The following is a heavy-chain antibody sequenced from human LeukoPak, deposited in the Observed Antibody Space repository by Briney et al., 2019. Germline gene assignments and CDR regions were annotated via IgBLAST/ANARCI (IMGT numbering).Heavy chain of an antibody. D-gene: IGHD6-13*01. J-gene: IGHJ5*02. Sequence: SETLSLTCAVYGGSFSGYYWSWIRQPPGKGLEWIGEINHSGSTNYNPSLKSRVTISVDTSKNQFSLKLSSVTAADTAVYYCARENWAAGIKFDLWGQGTLVTVSS. CDR2: INHSGST. V-gene: IGHV4-34*01. CDR3: ARENWAAGIKFDL. CDR1: GGSFSGYY.